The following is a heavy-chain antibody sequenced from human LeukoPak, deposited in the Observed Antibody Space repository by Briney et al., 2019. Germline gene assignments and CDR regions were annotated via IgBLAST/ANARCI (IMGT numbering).Heavy chain of an antibody. CDR2: INPSGGST. D-gene: IGHD1-26*01. J-gene: IGHJ6*02. V-gene: IGHV1-46*01. CDR3: ARALGRELGAVFYYYYGMDV. Sequence: GASVKVSCKASGYTFTSYYMHWVRQAPGQGLEWMGIINPSGGSTSYAQKFQGRVTMTRDTSTSTVYMELSSLRSEDTAVYYCARALGRELGAVFYYYYGMDVWGQGTTVTVSS. CDR1: GYTFTSYY.